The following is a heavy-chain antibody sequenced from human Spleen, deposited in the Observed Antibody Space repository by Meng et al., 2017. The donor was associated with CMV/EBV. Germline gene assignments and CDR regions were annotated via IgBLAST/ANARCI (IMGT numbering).Heavy chain of an antibody. CDR1: GFTFSSYS. Sequence: GGSLRLSCAASGFTFSSYSMNWVRQAPGKGLEWVSSISSSSSYIYYADSVKGRFTISRDNAKNSLYLQMNSLRAEDTAVYYCARHQLGRRQPTIFNHYYGLDVWGQGTMVTVSS. V-gene: IGHV3-21*04. CDR2: ISSSSSYI. CDR3: ARHQLGRRQPTIFNHYYGLDV. D-gene: IGHD1-1*01. J-gene: IGHJ6*02.